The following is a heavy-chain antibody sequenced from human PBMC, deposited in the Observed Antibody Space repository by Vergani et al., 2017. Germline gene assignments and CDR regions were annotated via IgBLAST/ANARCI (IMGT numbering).Heavy chain of an antibody. D-gene: IGHD6-25*01. CDR2: INHSGST. CDR1: GGSFSGYY. V-gene: IGHV4-34*01. Sequence: QVQLQQWGAGLLKPSETLSLTCAVYGGSFSGYYWSWIRQPPGKGLEWIGEINHSGSTNYNPSLKSRVTISVDKSKNQFSLKLSSVTAADTAVYYCARDRRPTAAHYYGMDVWGQGTTVTVSS. J-gene: IGHJ6*02. CDR3: ARDRRPTAAHYYGMDV.